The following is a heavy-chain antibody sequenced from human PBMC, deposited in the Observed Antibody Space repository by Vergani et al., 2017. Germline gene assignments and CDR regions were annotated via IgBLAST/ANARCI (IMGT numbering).Heavy chain of an antibody. V-gene: IGHV3-74*01. J-gene: IGHJ4*01. CDR1: GFTFSGYW. D-gene: IGHD6-19*01. CDR3: VRGTSDWKRLDF. Sequence: EVRLVESGGGLVQPGGSVRLSCAASGFTFSGYWMHWVRQDAGRGLVSVSFIAPNGRKPDYADSVKGRFTISRDNAKNTLFLQMNRLRAEDTAIYYCVRGTSDWKRLDFWGRGTRVTVSS. CDR2: IAPNGRKP.